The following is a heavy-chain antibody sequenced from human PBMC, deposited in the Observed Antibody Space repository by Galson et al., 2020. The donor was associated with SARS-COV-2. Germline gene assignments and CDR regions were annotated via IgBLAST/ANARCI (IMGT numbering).Heavy chain of an antibody. V-gene: IGHV1-24*01. CDR3: ATSAPYCSSTSCYRWFDP. D-gene: IGHD2-2*01. Sequence: GESLKISCKVSGYTLTELSMHWVRQAPGKGLEWMGGFDPEDGETIYAQKFQGRVTMTEDTSTDTAYMELSSLRSEDTAVYYCATSAPYCSSTSCYRWFDPWGQGTLVTVSS. J-gene: IGHJ5*02. CDR1: GYTLTELS. CDR2: FDPEDGET.